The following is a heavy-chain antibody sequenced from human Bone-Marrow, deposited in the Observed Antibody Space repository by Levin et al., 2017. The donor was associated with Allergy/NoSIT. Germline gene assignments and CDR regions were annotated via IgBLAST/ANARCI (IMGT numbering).Heavy chain of an antibody. V-gene: IGHV1-18*01. CDR2: ISAFNHNT. CDR1: GYTFTNYG. Sequence: ASVKVSCKASGYTFTNYGISWMRQAPGQGLEWMGWISAFNHNTDYAQKFQGRVTMTTDTSTSTAYMELRSLISDDTALYCCAREAAAGSGGDYWGQGTLVTVSS. CDR3: AREAAAGSGGDY. D-gene: IGHD6-13*01. J-gene: IGHJ4*02.